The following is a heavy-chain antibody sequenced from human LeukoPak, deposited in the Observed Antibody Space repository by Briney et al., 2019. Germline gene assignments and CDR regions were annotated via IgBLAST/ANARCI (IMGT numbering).Heavy chain of an antibody. CDR1: GFTFSSYW. Sequence: GGSLRLSCAASGFTFSSYWMHWVRQAPGKGLVWVSRINTDGSDTTYADSVKGRFTISRDSAKNTLYLQMNSLRAEDTAVYYCARGYSGSYRIDYWGQGTPVTVSS. CDR2: INTDGSDT. D-gene: IGHD1-26*01. CDR3: ARGYSGSYRIDY. J-gene: IGHJ4*02. V-gene: IGHV3-74*01.